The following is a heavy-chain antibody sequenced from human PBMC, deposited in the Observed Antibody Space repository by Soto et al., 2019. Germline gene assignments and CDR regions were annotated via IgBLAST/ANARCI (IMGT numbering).Heavy chain of an antibody. D-gene: IGHD6-6*01. CDR1: GFTFTNSV. Sequence: QMQLVQSGPEVKKPGTSVKVSCKPSGFTFTNSVVPWVRQARGQRLEWIGWIAVGSGNTNYAQKFQERVTITRDMSTSTAYMELSSLRSEDTAVYYCAADRASPFDYWGQGTLVTVSS. CDR2: IAVGSGNT. J-gene: IGHJ4*02. CDR3: AADRASPFDY. V-gene: IGHV1-58*01.